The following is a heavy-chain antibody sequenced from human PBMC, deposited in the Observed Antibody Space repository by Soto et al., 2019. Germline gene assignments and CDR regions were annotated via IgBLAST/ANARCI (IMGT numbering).Heavy chain of an antibody. V-gene: IGHV4-59*11. CDR1: GGSISSHF. J-gene: IGHJ4*02. CDR2: IYYSGGA. Sequence: SETLSLTCTVSGGSISSHFWSWIRQPPGKRLEWIGYIYYSGGAFYNPSLMSRATISVDTSKNQFSLKVISVTAADTAIYYCATGSKSDFDYWGQG. D-gene: IGHD1-26*01. CDR3: ATGSKSDFDY.